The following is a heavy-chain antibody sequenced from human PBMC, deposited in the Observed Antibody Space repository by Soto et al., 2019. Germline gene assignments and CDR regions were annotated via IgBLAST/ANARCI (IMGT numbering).Heavy chain of an antibody. Sequence: SQNLSLTCASSGYSVSSDSAAWNWIMQSPSRGLEWLGRTYYRSKWNNDYGLSVKSRITINPDTSKNQFSLHLHSVTPEDTAVYYCAGVTCFRAMDIWGQGTRVIASS. D-gene: IGHD3-10*01. CDR2: TYYRSKWNN. J-gene: IGHJ6*01. CDR1: GYSVSSDSAA. CDR3: AGVTCFRAMDI. V-gene: IGHV6-1*01.